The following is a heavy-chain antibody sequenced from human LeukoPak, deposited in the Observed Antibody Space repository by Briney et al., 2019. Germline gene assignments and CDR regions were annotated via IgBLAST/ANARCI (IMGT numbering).Heavy chain of an antibody. CDR1: GGSISSYY. J-gene: IGHJ4*02. CDR3: ARHGIGAVPAEYVDY. CDR2: IYYSGNT. V-gene: IGHV4-59*08. D-gene: IGHD6-19*01. Sequence: SETLSLTCTVSGGSISSYYWSWIWQPPGRGLEWIGYIYYSGNTNYSPSLKSRVTISVDASRNQFFLRLSSVTAADTAVYFCARHGIGAVPAEYVDYWGQGTLVTVSS.